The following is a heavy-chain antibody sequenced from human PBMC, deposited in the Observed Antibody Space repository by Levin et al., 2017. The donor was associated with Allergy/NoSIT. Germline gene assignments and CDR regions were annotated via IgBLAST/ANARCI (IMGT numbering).Heavy chain of an antibody. CDR3: AKGGYSSSLLDAFDM. V-gene: IGHV3-9*01. J-gene: IGHJ3*02. CDR2: ISWNSGNI. Sequence: PGGSLRLSCATSGITFDDYAMHWVRQAPGKGLEWVSGISWNSGNIGYADSVKGRFTISRDNAKNSLYLQMNSLRVEDTALYYCAKGGYSSSLLDAFDMWGQGTMVTVSS. D-gene: IGHD6-6*01. CDR1: GITFDDYA.